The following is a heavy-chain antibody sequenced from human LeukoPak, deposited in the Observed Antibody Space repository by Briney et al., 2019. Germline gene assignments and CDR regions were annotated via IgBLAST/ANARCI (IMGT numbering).Heavy chain of an antibody. CDR1: GDSVSSNSAA. J-gene: IGHJ5*02. CDR2: THYRSKWYN. D-gene: IGHD3-16*02. CDR3: ARSHPIRLGELSP. V-gene: IGHV6-1*01. Sequence: SQTLSLTCAISGDSVSSNSAAWNWIRQSPSRGLEWLGRTHYRSKWYNDYAVSVKSRITINPDTSKNQFSLQLNSVTPEDAAVYYCARSHPIRLGELSPWGQGTLVTVSS.